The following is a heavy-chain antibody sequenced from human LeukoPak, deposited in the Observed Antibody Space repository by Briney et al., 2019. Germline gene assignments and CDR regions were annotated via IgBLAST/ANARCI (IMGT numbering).Heavy chain of an antibody. J-gene: IGHJ4*02. CDR2: INPNSGDT. CDR1: GYTFTSYH. Sequence: ASVKVSCKASGYTFTSYHMNWVRQAPGQGLEWMGWINPNSGDTNFARKFQGRVTMTRDTSISTAYMGLSRLRSDDTAVYYCATQRGSYLWGTDFDYWGQGTLVTVSS. CDR3: ATQRGSYLWGTDFDY. D-gene: IGHD3-16*01. V-gene: IGHV1-2*02.